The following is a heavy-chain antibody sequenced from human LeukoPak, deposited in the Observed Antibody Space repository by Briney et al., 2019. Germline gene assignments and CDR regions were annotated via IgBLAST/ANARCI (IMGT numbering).Heavy chain of an antibody. Sequence: GGSLRLSCAASGFTFSSYGMHWVRQAPGKGLEWVAVIWYDGSNKYYADSVKGRFTISRDNSKNTLYLQMNSLRAEDTAVYYCARDTSTVVTFAVYWGQGTLVTVSS. CDR2: IWYDGSNK. J-gene: IGHJ4*02. CDR3: ARDTSTVVTFAVY. D-gene: IGHD4-23*01. V-gene: IGHV3-33*01. CDR1: GFTFSSYG.